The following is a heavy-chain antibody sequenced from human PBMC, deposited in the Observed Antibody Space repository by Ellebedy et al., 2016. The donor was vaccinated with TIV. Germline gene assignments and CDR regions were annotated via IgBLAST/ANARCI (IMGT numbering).Heavy chain of an antibody. Sequence: GESLKISCAASGFTFNSYSMNWVRQAPGKGLEWVSSISNSAAYIDYADSVKGRFTISRDNAKNSLYLQMNSLRAEDTAVYYCASTGLAWGQGTLVTVSS. CDR3: ASTGLA. CDR1: GFTFNSYS. V-gene: IGHV3-21*01. CDR2: ISNSAAYI. J-gene: IGHJ5*02. D-gene: IGHD2-8*02.